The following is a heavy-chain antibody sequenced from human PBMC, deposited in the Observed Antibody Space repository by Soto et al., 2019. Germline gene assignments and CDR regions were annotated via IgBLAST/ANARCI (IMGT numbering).Heavy chain of an antibody. D-gene: IGHD6-13*01. CDR2: VSFTGTT. CDR3: ARGGSSSWYGFYFFDN. CDR1: GGSINNNYYY. V-gene: IGHV4-39*07. J-gene: IGHJ4*02. Sequence: SETLSLTCSVSGGSINNNYYYWGWVRQPPGKGLEWIGSVSFTGTTYYSPSLKSRVTISIDTSRNQSSLKLTSVTAADTAVYYCARGGSSSWYGFYFFDNWGPGTLVTVSS.